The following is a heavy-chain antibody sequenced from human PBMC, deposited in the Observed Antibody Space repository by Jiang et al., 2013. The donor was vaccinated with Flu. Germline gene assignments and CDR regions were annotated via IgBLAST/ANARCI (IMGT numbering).Heavy chain of an antibody. J-gene: IGHJ4*02. V-gene: IGHV6-1*01. D-gene: IGHD3-16*01. CDR3: ARAGGRGIDY. Sequence: VSSNSAAWNWIRQSPSRGLEWLGRTYYRSKWYNDYAVSVKSRITINPDTSKNQFSLKLSSVTAADTAVYYCARAGGRGIDYWGQGTLVTVSS. CDR2: TYYRSKWYN. CDR1: VSSNSAA.